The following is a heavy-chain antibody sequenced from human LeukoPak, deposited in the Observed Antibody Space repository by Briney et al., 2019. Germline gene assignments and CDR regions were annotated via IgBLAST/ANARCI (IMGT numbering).Heavy chain of an antibody. CDR1: GFTFSSYA. Sequence: PAGSLRLSCAASGFTFSSYAMSCLLQAPRKGLQGVSAISGSGGSTYYADSVKGRFTISRDNSKNTLYLQMNSLRAEDTAVYYCAKDGTTVTTGEFDYWGQGTLVTVSS. D-gene: IGHD4-17*01. CDR3: AKDGTTVTTGEFDY. V-gene: IGHV3-23*01. CDR2: ISGSGGST. J-gene: IGHJ4*02.